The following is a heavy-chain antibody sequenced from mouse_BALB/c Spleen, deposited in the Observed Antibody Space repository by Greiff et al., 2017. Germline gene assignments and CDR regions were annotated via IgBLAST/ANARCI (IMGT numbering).Heavy chain of an antibody. J-gene: IGHJ4*01. CDR2: IYPGDGDT. Sequence: VQVVESGAELVRPGSSVKISCKASGYAFSSYWMNWVKQRPGQGLEWIGQIYPGDGDTNYNGKFKGKATLTADKSSSTAYMQLSSLTSEDSAVYFCARKGPMDYWGQGTSVTVSS. V-gene: IGHV1-80*01. CDR1: GYAFSSYW. CDR3: ARKGPMDY.